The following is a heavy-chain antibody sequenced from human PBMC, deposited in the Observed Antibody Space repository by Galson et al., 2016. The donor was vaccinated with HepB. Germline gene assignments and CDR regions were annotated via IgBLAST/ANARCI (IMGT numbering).Heavy chain of an antibody. CDR3: AKGAAYRFVDCYQPY. CDR1: GFTFSSYG. CDR2: ISSSGVST. D-gene: IGHD2-21*02. Sequence: SLRLSCAASGFTFSSYGMTWVRQAPGKGLEHVASISSSGVSTRYADTVQGRFTISRGNSKNTLCLQMNSLRAEDTAVYYCAKGAAYRFVDCYQPYWGNGTLVTVCS. J-gene: IGHJ4*01. V-gene: IGHV3-23*01.